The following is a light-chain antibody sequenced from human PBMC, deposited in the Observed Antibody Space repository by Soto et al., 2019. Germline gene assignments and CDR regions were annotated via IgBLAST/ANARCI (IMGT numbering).Light chain of an antibody. CDR1: QSVSSY. Sequence: PSLPCRASQSVSSYLAWYQQKPGQAPRLLIYDASNRATGIPARFSGSGSGTDFTLTISSLEPEDFAVYYCQHRSSWPIAFGQGTRLEIK. CDR2: DAS. CDR3: QHRSSWPIA. J-gene: IGKJ5*01. V-gene: IGKV3-11*01.